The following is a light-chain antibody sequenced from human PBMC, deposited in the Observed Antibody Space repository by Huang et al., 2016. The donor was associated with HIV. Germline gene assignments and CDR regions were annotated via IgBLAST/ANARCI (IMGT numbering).Light chain of an antibody. Sequence: DIQMTQSPSSLSASVGDRVTITCRASRGISNSLAWYQQQPGKAPKLLLYAASRLQGGVPSRFSGSGPRTDYTLTISSLQPEDSATYYCQQYYNTTLSFGGGTKVEIK. J-gene: IGKJ4*01. CDR3: QQYYNTTLS. CDR1: RGISNS. V-gene: IGKV1-NL1*01. CDR2: AAS.